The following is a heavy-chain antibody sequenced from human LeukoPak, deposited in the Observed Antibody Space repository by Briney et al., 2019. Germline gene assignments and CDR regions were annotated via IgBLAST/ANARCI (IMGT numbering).Heavy chain of an antibody. CDR3: GRGYTSRLDY. CDR1: GFTFSSYW. Sequence: GGSLRLSCAASGFTFSSYWMHWVRQVPGKVLVWVSRINSDGSTTNYADSVKGRFTISRDNAKNTLYLQMNSLRAEDTAVYYCGRGYTSRLDYWGQGTLVTVSS. J-gene: IGHJ4*02. V-gene: IGHV3-74*01. D-gene: IGHD5-18*01. CDR2: INSDGSTT.